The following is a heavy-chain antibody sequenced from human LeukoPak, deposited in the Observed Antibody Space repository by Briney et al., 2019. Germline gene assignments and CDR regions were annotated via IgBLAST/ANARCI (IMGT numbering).Heavy chain of an antibody. D-gene: IGHD6-19*01. CDR1: GYTFTSYY. CDR2: INPSGGST. V-gene: IGHV1-46*01. J-gene: IGHJ5*02. CDR3: ARGLGSRVGFDP. Sequence: ASVKVSCKASGYTFTSYYMHWVRQAPGQGLEWMGIINPSGGSTSYAQKFQGRVTMTRNTSISTAYMELSSLRSEDTAVYYCARGLGSRVGFDPWGQGTLVTVSS.